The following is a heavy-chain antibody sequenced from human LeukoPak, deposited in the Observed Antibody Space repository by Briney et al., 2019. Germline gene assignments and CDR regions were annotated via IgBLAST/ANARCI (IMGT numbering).Heavy chain of an antibody. Sequence: SETLSLTCTVSGGSISSGDYYWSWIRQPPGKGLEWIGYIYYSGSTYYNPSLKSRVTISVDTSKNQFSLKLSSVTAADTAVYYCAREADYSGSYNFDPWGQGTLVTVSS. V-gene: IGHV4-30-4*01. J-gene: IGHJ5*02. CDR1: GGSISSGDYY. D-gene: IGHD1-26*01. CDR2: IYYSGST. CDR3: AREADYSGSYNFDP.